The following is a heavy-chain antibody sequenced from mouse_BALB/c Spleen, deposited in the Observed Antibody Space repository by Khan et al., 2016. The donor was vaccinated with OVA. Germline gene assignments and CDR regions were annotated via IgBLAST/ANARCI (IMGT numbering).Heavy chain of an antibody. D-gene: IGHD2-12*01. J-gene: IGHJ3*01. CDR2: IWSDGNT. CDR3: ARNSYRYDFTY. CDR1: DFSLATYG. V-gene: IGHV2-2*01. Sequence: QVQLKQSGPGLVQPSQGLSITCTVSDFSLATYGIHWVRQSPGKGLEWLGVIWSDGNTDYNVPFTSRLSINKDNSKSQVFFKMNSLQVDDTAIYYCARNSYRYDFTYWGQGTLVTVSA.